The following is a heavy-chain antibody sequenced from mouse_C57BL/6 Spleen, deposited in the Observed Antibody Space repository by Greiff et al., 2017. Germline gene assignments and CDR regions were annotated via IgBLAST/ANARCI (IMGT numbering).Heavy chain of an antibody. D-gene: IGHD2-5*01. V-gene: IGHV3-1*01. Sequence: EVKLVESGPGMVKPSQSLSLTCTVTGYSITSGYDWHWIRHFPGNKLEWMGYISYSGSTNYNPSLKSRISITHDTSKNHFFLKLNSVTTEDTATYYCARGGDYSNWFAYWGQGTLVTVSA. CDR1: GYSITSGYD. J-gene: IGHJ3*01. CDR2: ISYSGST. CDR3: ARGGDYSNWFAY.